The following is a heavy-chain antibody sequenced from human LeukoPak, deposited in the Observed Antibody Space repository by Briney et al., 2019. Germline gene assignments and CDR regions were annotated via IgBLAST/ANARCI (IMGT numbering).Heavy chain of an antibody. CDR2: ISSNGGNT. Sequence: GQSLTLSCSASAFTFTIYAMHWVRQPPGKGLEYVSSISSNGGNTYYANSVKGRFTISRDNSKNTLYLQMSSLRSEDTAVYYCVKDASGSYYDYWGQGTLITVSS. D-gene: IGHD3-10*01. V-gene: IGHV3-64D*06. J-gene: IGHJ4*02. CDR3: VKDASGSYYDY. CDR1: AFTFTIYA.